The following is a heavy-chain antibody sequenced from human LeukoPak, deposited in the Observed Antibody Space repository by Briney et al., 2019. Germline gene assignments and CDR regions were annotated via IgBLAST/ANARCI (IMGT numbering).Heavy chain of an antibody. Sequence: GGSLRLSCAASGFTFSSYGMHWVRQAPGKGLEWVAVISYDGSNKYYADSVKGRFTISRDNSKNTLYLQMNSLRAEDTAVYYCAEDRPGAAIDYWGQGTLVTVSS. CDR1: GFTFSSYG. J-gene: IGHJ4*02. CDR3: AEDRPGAAIDY. V-gene: IGHV3-30*18. D-gene: IGHD1-26*01. CDR2: ISYDGSNK.